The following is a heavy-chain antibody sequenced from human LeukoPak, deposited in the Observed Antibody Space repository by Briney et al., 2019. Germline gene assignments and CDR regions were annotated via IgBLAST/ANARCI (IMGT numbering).Heavy chain of an antibody. V-gene: IGHV4-39*07. J-gene: IGHJ4*02. CDR1: GGSISTSNYY. CDR2: IFYSGST. D-gene: IGHD2-2*01. CDR3: ALTYGYCSSTSCYFGY. Sequence: SETLSLTCTVSGGSISTSNYYWGWIRQPPGKGLEWIGNIFYSGSTYYSPSRRSQFTITLETSRNQFSLKLNSVTAADTAVYYCALTYGYCSSTSCYFGYWGQGTLVTVSS.